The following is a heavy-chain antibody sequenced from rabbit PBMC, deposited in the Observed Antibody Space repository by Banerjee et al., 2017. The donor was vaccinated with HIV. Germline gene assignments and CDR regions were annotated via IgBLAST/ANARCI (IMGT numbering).Heavy chain of an antibody. J-gene: IGHJ4*01. CDR1: GFSFSGSYW. CDR3: ARDNGYAIDL. D-gene: IGHD6-1*01. Sequence: QSLEESGGDLVEHGASLTLTCTASGFSFSGSYWIWWVRQAPGKGLEYIGDVSTGGRTVYATWAKGRFTVSKTSSTTVTLQMTSLTPADTATYFCARDNGYAIDLWGPGTLVTVS. CDR2: VSTGGRT. V-gene: IGHV1S40*01.